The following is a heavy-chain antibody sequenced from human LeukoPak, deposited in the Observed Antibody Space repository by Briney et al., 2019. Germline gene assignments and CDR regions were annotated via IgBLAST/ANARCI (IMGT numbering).Heavy chain of an antibody. CDR2: INYSGST. CDR3: ARDYDF. V-gene: IGHV4-39*02. CDR1: GDSIIDSTYY. Sequence: PSETLSLTCTVLGDSIIDSTYYWGWIRQPPGKGLDWIGVINYSGSTYYNPSLRSRVTISVDTSKNQFSLKLNSVTASDTAVYYCARDYDFWGQGTLVTVSS. J-gene: IGHJ4*02.